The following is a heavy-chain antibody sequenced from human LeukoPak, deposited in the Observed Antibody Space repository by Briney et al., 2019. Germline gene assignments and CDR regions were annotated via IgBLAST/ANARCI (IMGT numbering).Heavy chain of an antibody. V-gene: IGHV3-30*02. CDR1: GLTFTSHG. Sequence: GGSLRLSCTTSGLTFTSHGFHWLRQVVGKRLEWVAFVRNDGSDTYHANSVKGRFSISRDDPKNTLYLQMNSLRAEDTAIYYCARDRGKDYFDSWGQGTQVIVSS. CDR2: VRNDGSDT. D-gene: IGHD4-23*01. J-gene: IGHJ4*02. CDR3: ARDRGKDYFDS.